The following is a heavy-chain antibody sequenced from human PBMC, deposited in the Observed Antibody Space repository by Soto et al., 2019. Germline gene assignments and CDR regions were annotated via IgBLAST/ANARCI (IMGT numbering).Heavy chain of an antibody. D-gene: IGHD3-10*01. CDR1: GFTFSSYG. V-gene: IGHV3-30*18. Sequence: QVQLVESGGGVVQPGRSLRLSCAASGFTFSSYGMHWVRQAPGKGLEGVAVISYDGRNKYYADSVKGRFTISRDNSKNTLYLKMNSLRAEDTAVYYCAKALVVRGVIRNYYGMDVWGQGTTVTVSS. CDR2: ISYDGRNK. J-gene: IGHJ6*02. CDR3: AKALVVRGVIRNYYGMDV.